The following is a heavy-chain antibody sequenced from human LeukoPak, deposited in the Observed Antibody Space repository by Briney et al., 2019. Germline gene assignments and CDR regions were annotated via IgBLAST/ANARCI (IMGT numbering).Heavy chain of an antibody. Sequence: GGSLRLSCAVSGFTFSSYAMHWVRQAPGKGLEWVAVISYDGSNKYYADSVKGRFTISRDNSKNTLYLQMNSLRAEDTAVYYCARRYYDYVWGSNDAFDIWGQGTMVTVSS. CDR3: ARRYYDYVWGSNDAFDI. V-gene: IGHV3-30-3*01. CDR2: ISYDGSNK. D-gene: IGHD3-16*01. CDR1: GFTFSSYA. J-gene: IGHJ3*02.